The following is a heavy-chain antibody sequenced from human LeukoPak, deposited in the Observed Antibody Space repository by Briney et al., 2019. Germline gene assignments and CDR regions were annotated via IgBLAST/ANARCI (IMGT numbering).Heavy chain of an antibody. D-gene: IGHD3-10*01. J-gene: IGHJ4*02. CDR1: GGSFSGYY. V-gene: IGHV4-34*01. CDR3: ARRGGYYGSGSKVDY. Sequence: SETLSLTCAVYGGSFSGYYWSWIRQPPGKGLEWIGEINHRGSTNYNPSLKSRVTISVDTSKNQCSLKLSSVTAADTAVYYCARRGGYYGSGSKVDYWGQGTLVTVSS. CDR2: INHRGST.